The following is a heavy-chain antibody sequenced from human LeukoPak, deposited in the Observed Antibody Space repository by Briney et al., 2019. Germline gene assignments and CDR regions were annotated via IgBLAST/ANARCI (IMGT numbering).Heavy chain of an antibody. CDR3: ARGPSRDYGSGSSWFDP. D-gene: IGHD3-10*01. J-gene: IGHJ5*02. V-gene: IGHV1-8*01. Sequence: ASVKVSCKASGYTFSTYDINWVRQVTGQGLEWMGWMNPNSGNTGYAQKIQGRVTMTRNTSINPAYMELSSLRSEDTAVYYCARGPSRDYGSGSSWFDPWGQGTLVTVSS. CDR2: MNPNSGNT. CDR1: GYTFSTYD.